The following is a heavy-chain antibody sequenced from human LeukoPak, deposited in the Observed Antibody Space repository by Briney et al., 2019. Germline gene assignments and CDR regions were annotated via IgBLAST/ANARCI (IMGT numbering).Heavy chain of an antibody. CDR1: GGSISSYY. CDR2: IYYTGNT. CDR3: ARLGGATSPFGY. D-gene: IGHD1-26*01. V-gene: IGHV4-59*08. Sequence: SQTLSLTCTVSGGSISSYYWSWIRQPPGKGLEWIGYIYYTGNTNYNPSLKSRVTISVDTSKNQFSLNLSSVTAADTAIYYCARLGGATSPFGYWGQGTLVTVSS. J-gene: IGHJ4*02.